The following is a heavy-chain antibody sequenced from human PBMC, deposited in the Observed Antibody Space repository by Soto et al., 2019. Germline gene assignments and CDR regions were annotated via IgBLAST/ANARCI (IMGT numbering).Heavy chain of an antibody. D-gene: IGHD3-22*01. V-gene: IGHV4-31*03. CDR2: IYYSGST. J-gene: IGHJ4*02. CDR1: GGSISRGGYY. Sequence: SETLSLTCTVSGGSISRGGYYWSWVRQHPGKGLEWIGYIYYSGSTSYNPSLESRVTISVAPSKNQFSLKLSSVTAADTAVYYCARTPKAHRAYSYDSGLDYWGQGTLVTVSS. CDR3: ARTPKAHRAYSYDSGLDY.